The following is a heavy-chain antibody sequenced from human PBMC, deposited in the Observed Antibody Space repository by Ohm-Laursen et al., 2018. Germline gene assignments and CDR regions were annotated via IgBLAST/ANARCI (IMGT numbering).Heavy chain of an antibody. CDR1: GFTVSSNY. J-gene: IGHJ6*02. V-gene: IGHV3-21*01. CDR2: ISDTGSHI. Sequence: SLRLSCSAPGFTVSSNYMSWVRQAPGTGLEWVSYISDTGSHIYYAGSVRGRFTISRDNAQNSLYLHMSSLRAEDTAIYYCARDDGAYARRSGMDVWGQGTTVTVSS. CDR3: ARDDGAYARRSGMDV. D-gene: IGHD2-8*01.